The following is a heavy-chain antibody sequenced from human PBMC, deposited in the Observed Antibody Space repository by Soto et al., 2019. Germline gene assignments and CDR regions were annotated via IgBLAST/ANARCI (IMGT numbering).Heavy chain of an antibody. CDR1: GFTVSSNY. D-gene: IGHD5-12*01. CDR3: ARNFNSCFARDDAFDI. CDR2: IYSGGST. Sequence: PGGSLRLSCAASGFTVSSNYMSWVRQAPGKGLEWVSVIYSGGSTFYADSVKGRFTISRDNSKNTLYLQMNSLRAEDTAVYYCARNFNSCFARDDAFDIWGQGTMVTVSS. V-gene: IGHV3-66*01. J-gene: IGHJ3*02.